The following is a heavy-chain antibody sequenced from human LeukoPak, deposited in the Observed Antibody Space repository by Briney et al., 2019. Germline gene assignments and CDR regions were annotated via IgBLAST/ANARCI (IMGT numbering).Heavy chain of an antibody. CDR1: GGSFSGYY. CDR2: INHSGST. CDR3: ARSLRMVTAIRGGNWFDP. V-gene: IGHV4-34*01. Sequence: SETLSLTCAVYGGSFSGYYWSWIRQPPGKGLEWIGEINHSGSTNYNPSLKSRVTISVDTSKNQFSLKLSSVTAADTAVYYCARSLRMVTAIRGGNWFDPWGQGTLVTVSS. D-gene: IGHD2-21*02. J-gene: IGHJ5*02.